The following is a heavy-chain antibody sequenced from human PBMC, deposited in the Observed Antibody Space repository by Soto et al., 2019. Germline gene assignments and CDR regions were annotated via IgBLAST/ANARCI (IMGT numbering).Heavy chain of an antibody. Sequence: PGESLKISCKGSGYSFTSYWIGWARQMPGKGLEWMGIIYPGDSDTRYGPSFQGQVTISADKSISTAYLQWSSLKASDTAMYYCAKTAAGGKNYYGMDVWGQGTTVTVSS. V-gene: IGHV5-51*01. J-gene: IGHJ6*02. CDR3: AKTAAGGKNYYGMDV. D-gene: IGHD6-13*01. CDR1: GYSFTSYW. CDR2: IYPGDSDT.